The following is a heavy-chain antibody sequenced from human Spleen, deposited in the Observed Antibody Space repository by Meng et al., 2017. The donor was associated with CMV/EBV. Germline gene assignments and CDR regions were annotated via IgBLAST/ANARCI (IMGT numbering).Heavy chain of an antibody. V-gene: IGHV3-20*04. CDR3: TRVVGGSPTR. CDR2: INGNGGSA. J-gene: IGHJ1*01. D-gene: IGHD1-26*01. CDR1: GFTLDDYG. Sequence: LSCAASGFTLDDYGMSWVRQAPGKGLEWVSGINGNGGSADYADSVRGRFTISRDNAANTLYLQMDSLRPEDTALYYCTRVVGGSPTRWGQGTLVTVSS.